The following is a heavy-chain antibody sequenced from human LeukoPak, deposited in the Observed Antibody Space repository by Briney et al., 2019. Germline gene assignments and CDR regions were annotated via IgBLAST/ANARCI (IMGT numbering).Heavy chain of an antibody. CDR2: IYYSGST. V-gene: IGHV4-59*01. D-gene: IGHD1-26*01. J-gene: IGHJ3*02. CDR3: AREFAYSGEGVTLGAFDI. CDR1: GGSISSYY. Sequence: SETLSLTCTVSGGSISSYYWSWIRQPPGKGLEWIGYIYYSGSTNYNPSLKSRVTISVDTSKNQFSLKLSSVTAADTAVYYCAREFAYSGEGVTLGAFDIWGQGTMVTVSS.